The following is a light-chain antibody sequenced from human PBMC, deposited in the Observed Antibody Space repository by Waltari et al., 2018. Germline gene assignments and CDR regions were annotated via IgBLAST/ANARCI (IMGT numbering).Light chain of an antibody. J-gene: IGKJ4*01. V-gene: IGKV3-15*01. Sequence: EIVMTQSPAILSVSPGERATLSCRASQSVSYDLAWYQQKPGQAPRLLVYGASNRATGVPGRFSGSGSGTEFTLTISRLQSEDFGIYYCQQYHNWPPLTFGGGTKVEIK. CDR3: QQYHNWPPLT. CDR2: GAS. CDR1: QSVSYD.